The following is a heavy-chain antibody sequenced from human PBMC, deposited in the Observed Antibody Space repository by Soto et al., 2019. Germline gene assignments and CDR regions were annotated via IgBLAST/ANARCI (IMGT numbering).Heavy chain of an antibody. Sequence: QVQMVQSGAEVKKPGASVKVSCKASGYACTNYGISWVRQATGQGLEWMGWISAYNGNTNYAQKVQGRVTMTTETSTSIADMELRNLRSDDTAVYYCARDASGSGYYYYGMDVWCQGTTVTVSS. D-gene: IGHD3-10*01. CDR3: ARDASGSGYYYYGMDV. CDR1: GYACTNYG. J-gene: IGHJ6*02. V-gene: IGHV1-18*01. CDR2: ISAYNGNT.